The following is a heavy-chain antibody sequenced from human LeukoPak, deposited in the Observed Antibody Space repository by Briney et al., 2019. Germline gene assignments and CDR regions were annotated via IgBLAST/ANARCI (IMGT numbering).Heavy chain of an antibody. D-gene: IGHD2-2*01. CDR3: ARDRANCSSTSCYVRWVGWFDP. Sequence: SVKVSCKASGGTFSSYAISWVRQAPGQGLEWMGGIIPIFGTANYAQKFQGRVTITADGSTSTAYMELSSLRSEDTAVYYCARDRANCSSTSCYVRWVGWFDPWGQGTLVTVSS. CDR2: IIPIFGTA. J-gene: IGHJ5*02. CDR1: GGTFSSYA. V-gene: IGHV1-69*13.